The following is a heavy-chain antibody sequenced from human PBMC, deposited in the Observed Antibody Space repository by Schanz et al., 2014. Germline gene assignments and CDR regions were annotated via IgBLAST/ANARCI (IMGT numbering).Heavy chain of an antibody. CDR2: ISAYNGNT. D-gene: IGHD3-9*01. V-gene: IGHV1-18*01. J-gene: IGHJ5*02. CDR3: ARVYFGEIRGSGTYEFLTGYCGDCQNGDL. Sequence: QVQLVQSGAEVKKPGASVKVSCKASGYTFTSYGISWVRQAPGQGLEWMGWISAYNGNTNYAQKLQGRVTMTTDTSTSTAYMELRSLRSDDTAVYYCARVYFGEIRGSGTYEFLTGYCGDCQNGDLWGQGTLVTVSS. CDR1: GYTFTSYG.